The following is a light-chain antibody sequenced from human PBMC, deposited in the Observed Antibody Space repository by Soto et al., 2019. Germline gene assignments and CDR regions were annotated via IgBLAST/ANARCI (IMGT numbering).Light chain of an antibody. Sequence: EIVMTQSPATLSVSPRERDTLSCRASQSVSNNVAWYQQKPGQAPRLLIHDAATRATGIPARFSGSGSGTEFTLIISFLQSEDLAIYYCQHYNNWLVLNFGGGTKVDIK. CDR2: DAA. V-gene: IGKV3-15*01. CDR1: QSVSNN. CDR3: QHYNNWLVLN. J-gene: IGKJ4*01.